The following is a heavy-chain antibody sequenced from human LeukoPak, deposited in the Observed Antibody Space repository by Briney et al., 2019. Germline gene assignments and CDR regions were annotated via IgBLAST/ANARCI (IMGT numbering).Heavy chain of an antibody. CDR2: ISSNGGST. Sequence: GGSLRLSCSASGFTFSSYAMHWVRQAPGKGLEYASAISSNGGSTYYADSVKGRFTISRDNSKNTLYLQMSSLRAEDTAVYYCVKGHFYTNWGQGTLVTVSS. J-gene: IGHJ4*02. CDR1: GFTFSSYA. CDR3: VKGHFYTN. D-gene: IGHD2/OR15-2a*01. V-gene: IGHV3-64D*09.